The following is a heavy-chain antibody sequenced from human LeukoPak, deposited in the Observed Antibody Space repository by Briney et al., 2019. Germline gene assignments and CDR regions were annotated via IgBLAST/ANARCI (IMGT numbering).Heavy chain of an antibody. J-gene: IGHJ6*03. D-gene: IGHD3-3*01. CDR1: EFTFSSYW. CDR2: ITSSSTYI. V-gene: IGHV3-21*01. CDR3: ARGFGVAYYYYSMDV. Sequence: GGSLRLSCTASEFTFSSYWMSWVRQAPGKGLEWVSSITSSSTYIYYADSVKGRFTLSRDNAKNSLYLQMNSLRAEDTAVYYCARGFGVAYYYYSMDVWGKGTTVTISS.